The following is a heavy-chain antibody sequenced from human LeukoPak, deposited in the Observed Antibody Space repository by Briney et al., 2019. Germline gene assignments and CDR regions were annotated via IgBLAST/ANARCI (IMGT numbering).Heavy chain of an antibody. Sequence: GGSLRLSCAASRFTFSTYWMHWVRQAPGKGLVWVSRINSDGSSTGYADSVKGRFTISRDNAKNTLYLQMNSLRAEDTALYYCARDAQVRIAAAGIGWFDPWGQGTLVTVSS. V-gene: IGHV3-74*01. CDR2: INSDGSST. D-gene: IGHD6-13*01. CDR3: ARDAQVRIAAAGIGWFDP. J-gene: IGHJ5*02. CDR1: RFTFSTYW.